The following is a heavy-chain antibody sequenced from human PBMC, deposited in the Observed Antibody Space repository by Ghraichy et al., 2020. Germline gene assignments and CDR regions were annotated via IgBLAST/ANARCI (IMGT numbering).Heavy chain of an antibody. CDR2: ISAYNGNT. CDR1: GYTFTSYG. Sequence: ASVKVSCKASGYTFTSYGISWVRQAPGQGLEWMGWISAYNGNTNYAQKLQGRVTMTTDTSTSTAYMELRSLRSDDTAVYYCARFTYYDFWSGSFSDYWGQGTLVTVSS. V-gene: IGHV1-18*01. D-gene: IGHD3-3*01. J-gene: IGHJ4*02. CDR3: ARFTYYDFWSGSFSDY.